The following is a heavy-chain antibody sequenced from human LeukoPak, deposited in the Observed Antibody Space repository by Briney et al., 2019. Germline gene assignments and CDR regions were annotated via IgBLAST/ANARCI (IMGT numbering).Heavy chain of an antibody. J-gene: IGHJ4*02. V-gene: IGHV1-2*02. CDR1: GYTFTGYY. Sequence: ASVKVSCTASGYTFTGYYMHWVRQAPGQGLEWMGWINPNSGGTNYAQKFQGRVTMTRDTSISTAYMELSSLRSEDTAVYYCARRDSSGWPGSYDYWGQGTLVTVSS. CDR3: ARRDSSGWPGSYDY. CDR2: INPNSGGT. D-gene: IGHD6-19*01.